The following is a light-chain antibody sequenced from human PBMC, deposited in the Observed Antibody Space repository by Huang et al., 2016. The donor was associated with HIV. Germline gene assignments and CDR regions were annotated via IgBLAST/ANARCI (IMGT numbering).Light chain of an antibody. Sequence: DIQMTQSPSSLYASVGDRVTITCRTSQSIKTYLNWYQQKPGKAPRLLIYAASSLQSGVPSRFSGSGSGTDFALTISSLQPADFATYYCQQNYDKPRTFGQGTKVEIK. CDR2: AAS. CDR3: QQNYDKPRT. CDR1: QSIKTY. J-gene: IGKJ1*01. V-gene: IGKV1-39*01.